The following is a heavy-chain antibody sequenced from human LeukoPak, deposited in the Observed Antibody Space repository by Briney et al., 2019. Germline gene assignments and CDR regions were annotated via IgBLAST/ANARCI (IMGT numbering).Heavy chain of an antibody. Sequence: SETLSLTCVVSSYSISSGYYWGWIRQPPGKGLEWIGSIYHSGSTYYNPSLKSRVSISVDTSKNQFSLKLSSVTAADTAVYYCARTLLAYDAFDIWGQGTMVTVSS. CDR2: IYHSGST. J-gene: IGHJ3*02. CDR3: ARTLLAYDAFDI. CDR1: SYSISSGYY. V-gene: IGHV4-38-2*01.